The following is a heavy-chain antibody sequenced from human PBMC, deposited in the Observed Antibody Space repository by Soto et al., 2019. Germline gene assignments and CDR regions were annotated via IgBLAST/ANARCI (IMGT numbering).Heavy chain of an antibody. V-gene: IGHV3-53*02. CDR2: LFSGGTT. J-gene: IGHJ4*02. CDR1: GFTVSSNY. CDR3: ARETVPPSYHYYDC. Sequence: EVQLVETGGGLIQPGGSLRLSCAASGFTVSSNYMSWVRQAPGRGLEWVSTLFSGGTTHYADSVKGRFTISRDSSKNTLYLQMNSLRAEDTAIYYCARETVPPSYHYYDCWGQGTLVTVSS. D-gene: IGHD2-2*01.